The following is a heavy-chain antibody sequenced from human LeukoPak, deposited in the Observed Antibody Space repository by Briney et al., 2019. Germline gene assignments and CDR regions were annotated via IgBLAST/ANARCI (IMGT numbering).Heavy chain of an antibody. V-gene: IGHV3-30*18. CDR2: ISYDGSNK. J-gene: IGHJ4*02. CDR1: GFTFSSYG. D-gene: IGHD3-16*01. CDR3: AKGAYDYVWGSLIDY. Sequence: GGSLRLSCAASGFTFSSYGMHWVRQAPGKGLEWVAVISYDGSNKYYADSVKGRFTISIDNPKHTLYLQMNSLRAEDTAVYYCAKGAYDYVWGSLIDYWGQGTLVTVSS.